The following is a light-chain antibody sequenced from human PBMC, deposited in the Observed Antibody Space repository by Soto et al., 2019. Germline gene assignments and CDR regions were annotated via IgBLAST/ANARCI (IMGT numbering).Light chain of an antibody. J-gene: IGKJ4*01. CDR1: QSISSY. Sequence: DIQMTQSPSSLSASVGDRVTITCRASQSISSYLNWYQQKPGKAPKLLIYAASSLRSGVQSRFSGSGSGTDFTLTIRSLQPEDFATYYCKQSYSTPQAFGGGTKVDIK. CDR3: KQSYSTPQA. CDR2: AAS. V-gene: IGKV1-39*01.